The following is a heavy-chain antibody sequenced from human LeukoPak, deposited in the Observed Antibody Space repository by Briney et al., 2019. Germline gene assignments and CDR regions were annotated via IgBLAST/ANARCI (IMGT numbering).Heavy chain of an antibody. D-gene: IGHD3-3*02. CDR1: GYTFTSYD. Sequence: ASVKVSCKASGYTFTSYDINWVRQATGQGLEWMGWMNPNSGNTGYAQKFQGRVTMTRSTSISTAYMELRSLRSEDTAVYFCATFLEPGYLDSWGQGTLVTVSS. CDR3: ATFLEPGYLDS. J-gene: IGHJ4*02. CDR2: MNPNSGNT. V-gene: IGHV1-8*01.